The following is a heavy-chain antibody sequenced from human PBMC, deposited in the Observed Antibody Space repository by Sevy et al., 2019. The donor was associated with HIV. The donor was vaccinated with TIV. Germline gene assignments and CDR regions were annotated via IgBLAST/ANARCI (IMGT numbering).Heavy chain of an antibody. Sequence: GGSLRLSCAASGFTFSSYAMHWVRQAPGKGLEWVAVISYDGSNKYYADSVKGRFTISRDNSKNTLYLQMKGLRAEDTAVYYCAGSSGWYGHDAFDIWGQGTMVTVSS. CDR2: ISYDGSNK. CDR1: GFTFSSYA. V-gene: IGHV3-30-3*01. J-gene: IGHJ3*02. D-gene: IGHD6-19*01. CDR3: AGSSGWYGHDAFDI.